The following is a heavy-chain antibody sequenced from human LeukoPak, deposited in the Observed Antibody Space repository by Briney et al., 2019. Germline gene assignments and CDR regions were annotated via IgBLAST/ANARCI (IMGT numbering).Heavy chain of an antibody. Sequence: GGSLRLSCAVSEFTVSSTYMSWVRQAPGKGLEWVSAISGSGGSTYYADSVKGRFTISRDNSKNTLYLQMNSLRAEDTAVYYCAKESRGAARTIDYWGQGTLVTVSS. CDR1: EFTVSSTY. J-gene: IGHJ4*02. CDR2: ISGSGGST. D-gene: IGHD6-6*01. CDR3: AKESRGAARTIDY. V-gene: IGHV3-23*01.